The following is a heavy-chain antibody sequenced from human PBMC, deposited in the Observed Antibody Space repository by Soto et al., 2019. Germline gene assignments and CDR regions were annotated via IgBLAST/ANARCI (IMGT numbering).Heavy chain of an antibody. J-gene: IGHJ6*02. V-gene: IGHV3-30*02. Sequence: GGSLRLSCAASGFTFSSYAMHWVRQAPGKGLEWVTAIWHDSSGKYYADSVKGRFTVSRDNSKNFLYMQMNSLRPEDTALYYCAKARLWGGDGYNSYYYNAMDVWGQGTTVTVSS. CDR2: IWHDSSGK. CDR3: AKARLWGGDGYNSYYYNAMDV. CDR1: GFTFSSYA. D-gene: IGHD3-16*01.